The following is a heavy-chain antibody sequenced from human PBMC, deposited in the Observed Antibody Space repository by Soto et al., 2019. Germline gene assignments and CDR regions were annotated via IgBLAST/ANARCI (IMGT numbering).Heavy chain of an antibody. CDR2: ISYDGSNK. CDR1: GFTFSSYA. D-gene: IGHD3-22*01. CDR3: ARGMIVVVMASSGFDP. Sequence: QVQLVESGGGVVQPGRSLRLSCAASGFTFSSYAMHWVRQAPGKGLEWVAVISYDGSNKYYADSVKGRFTISRDNSKNTLYLQMNSLRAEDTAVYYCARGMIVVVMASSGFDPWGQGTLVTVSS. J-gene: IGHJ5*02. V-gene: IGHV3-30-3*01.